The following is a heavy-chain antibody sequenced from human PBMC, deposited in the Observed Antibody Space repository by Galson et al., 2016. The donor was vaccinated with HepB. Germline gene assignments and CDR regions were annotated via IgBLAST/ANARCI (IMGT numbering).Heavy chain of an antibody. CDR3: AKRAGGGTYYAIDY. J-gene: IGHJ4*02. CDR1: GFTFSSYA. Sequence: SLRLSCAASGFTFSSYAMSWVRQAPGKGLEWVSAISGSGGSTYHADSVKGRFTISRDSSKNTLDLQMDSLRVEDTALYFCAKRAGGGTYYAIDYWGQGTLVTVSS. D-gene: IGHD1-26*01. CDR2: ISGSGGST. V-gene: IGHV3-23*01.